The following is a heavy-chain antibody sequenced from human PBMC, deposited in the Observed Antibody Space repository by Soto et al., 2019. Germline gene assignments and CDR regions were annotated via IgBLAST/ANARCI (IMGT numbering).Heavy chain of an antibody. V-gene: IGHV4-59*08. Sequence: SETLSLTCTVSGCSISSYYWSWTRQPPGKGLEWIGYIYYSGSTNYNPSLKSRVTISVDTSKNQFSLKLSSVTAADTAVYYCARRYGGTFDYWGQGTLVTVS. CDR3: ARRYGGTFDY. CDR2: IYYSGST. D-gene: IGHD2-15*01. J-gene: IGHJ4*02. CDR1: GCSISSYY.